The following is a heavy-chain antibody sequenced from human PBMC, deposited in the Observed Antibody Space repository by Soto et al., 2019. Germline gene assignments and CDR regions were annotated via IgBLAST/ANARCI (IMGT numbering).Heavy chain of an antibody. CDR1: GYTFTSYA. V-gene: IGHV1-3*01. D-gene: IGHD2-15*01. CDR2: INAGNGNT. Sequence: ASVKVSCKASGYTFTSYAMHWVRQAPGQRLEWMGWINAGNGNTKYSQKFQGRVTITRDTSASTAYMELSSLRSEDTAVYYCARIGYCSGGSCSSEGSEYYYYYYGMGVWGQGTTVTVSS. J-gene: IGHJ6*02. CDR3: ARIGYCSGGSCSSEGSEYYYYYYGMGV.